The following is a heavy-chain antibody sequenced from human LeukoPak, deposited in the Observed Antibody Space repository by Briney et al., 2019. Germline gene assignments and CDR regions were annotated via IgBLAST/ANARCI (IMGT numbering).Heavy chain of an antibody. J-gene: IGHJ6*03. Sequence: ASVKVSCKASGYTFTSYGISWVRQAPGQGLEWMGWISAYNGNTNYAQKLQGRVTMTTDTSTSTAYMELRSLRSDDTAVYYCAREYPGSITILDYYYIDVWGKGTTVTVSS. CDR3: AREYPGSITILDYYYIDV. D-gene: IGHD3-3*01. V-gene: IGHV1-18*01. CDR1: GYTFTSYG. CDR2: ISAYNGNT.